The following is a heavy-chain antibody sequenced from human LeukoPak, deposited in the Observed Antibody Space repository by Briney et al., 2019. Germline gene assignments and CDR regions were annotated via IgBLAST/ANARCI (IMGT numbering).Heavy chain of an antibody. CDR3: ARLTYYYDSSGHHYWFDP. V-gene: IGHV4-61*01. Sequence: SETLSLTCTVSAGSVSSTSYYWSWIRQPPGKGLEWIGYIYYSGSINYNPSLKSRATISLDTSKNQFSLKLSSVTAADTAVYYCARLTYYYDSSGHHYWFDPWGQGTLVTVSS. J-gene: IGHJ5*02. CDR2: IYYSGSI. CDR1: AGSVSSTSYY. D-gene: IGHD3-22*01.